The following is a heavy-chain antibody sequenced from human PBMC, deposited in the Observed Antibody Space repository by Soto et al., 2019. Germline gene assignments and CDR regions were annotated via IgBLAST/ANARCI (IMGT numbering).Heavy chain of an antibody. V-gene: IGHV3-33*06. CDR1: GFTFSSYG. CDR3: AKDLELGYLHH. D-gene: IGHD1-26*01. CDR2: IWYDGSNK. J-gene: IGHJ1*01. Sequence: QVQLVESGGGVVQPGRSLRLSCAASGFTFSSYGMHWVRQAPGKGLEWVAVIWYDGSNKYYADSVKGRFTVSRDNSQNTVYLQMNSLRAEDTAVYYCAKDLELGYLHHWGQGTLVTVSS.